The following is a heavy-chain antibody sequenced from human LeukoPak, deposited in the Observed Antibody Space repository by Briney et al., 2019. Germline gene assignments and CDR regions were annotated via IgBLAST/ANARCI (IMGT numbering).Heavy chain of an antibody. D-gene: IGHD2-2*02. Sequence: AGGSLRLSCAASGFTFSNAWMSWVRQAPGKGLEWFGRIKSKTDGGTTDYAAPVKGRFTISRDDSKNTLYLQMNSLKTEDTAVYYCTTASIVVVPAAILGPALRGRYWGQGTLVTVSS. J-gene: IGHJ4*02. CDR2: IKSKTDGGTT. CDR3: TTASIVVVPAAILGPALRGRY. V-gene: IGHV3-15*01. CDR1: GFTFSNAW.